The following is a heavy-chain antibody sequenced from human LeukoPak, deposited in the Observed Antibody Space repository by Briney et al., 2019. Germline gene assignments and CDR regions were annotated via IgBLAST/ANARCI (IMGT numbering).Heavy chain of an antibody. CDR2: IWYDGSNK. CDR3: ARGSPRDIVVVVAAADYFQH. Sequence: GGSLRLSCAASGFTFSSYGMHWVRQAPGKGLEWVAVIWYDGSNKYYADSVKGRFTISRDNSKNTLYLQMNSLRAEDTAVYYCARGSPRDIVVVVAAADYFQHWGQGTLVTVSS. D-gene: IGHD2-15*01. CDR1: GFTFSSYG. J-gene: IGHJ1*01. V-gene: IGHV3-33*01.